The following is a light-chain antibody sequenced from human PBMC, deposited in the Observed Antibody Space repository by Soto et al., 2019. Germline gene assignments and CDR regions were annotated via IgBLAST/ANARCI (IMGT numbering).Light chain of an antibody. CDR2: GAS. Sequence: EIVMTQSPATLSVSPGERATLSCRASQSVSSNLAWYQQKPGQAPRLLIYGASTRATCIPARFSGSGSGTDVTLTISSLQSEDFAVYYCQQYNNWPRTFGQGTKVEIK. J-gene: IGKJ1*01. V-gene: IGKV3-15*01. CDR3: QQYNNWPRT. CDR1: QSVSSN.